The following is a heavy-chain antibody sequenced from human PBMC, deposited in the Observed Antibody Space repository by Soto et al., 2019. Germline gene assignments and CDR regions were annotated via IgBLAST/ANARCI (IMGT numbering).Heavy chain of an antibody. J-gene: IGHJ6*02. Sequence: SVKVSCKASGGTFSSYAISWVRQAPGQGLEWMGGIIPIFGTANYAQKFQGRVTITADESTSTAYMELSSLRSEDTAVYYCARDLYCSSTSCWIGGMDVWGQGTTVTVSS. CDR3: ARDLYCSSTSCWIGGMDV. CDR1: GGTFSSYA. CDR2: IIPIFGTA. V-gene: IGHV1-69*13. D-gene: IGHD2-2*01.